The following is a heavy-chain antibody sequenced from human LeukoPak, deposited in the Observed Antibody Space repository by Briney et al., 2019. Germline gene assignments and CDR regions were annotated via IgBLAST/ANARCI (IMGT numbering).Heavy chain of an antibody. J-gene: IGHJ2*01. CDR1: GFTLSDYY. Sequence: VGSLRLSCAASGFTLSDYYMTWIRQAPGKGLEWVSYMSITGNTIYYADSVKGRFTVSRDNAKNSLFLQMDSLRAEDTAVYYCARSSDYFTYFGLWGRGSLVTVSS. CDR3: ARSSDYFTYFGL. D-gene: IGHD2/OR15-2a*01. CDR2: MSITGNTI. V-gene: IGHV3-11*04.